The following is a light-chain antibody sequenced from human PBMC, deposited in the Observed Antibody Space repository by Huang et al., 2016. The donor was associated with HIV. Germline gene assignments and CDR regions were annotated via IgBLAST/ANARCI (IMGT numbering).Light chain of an antibody. CDR1: QGISNY. CDR3: HQYYSFPYT. V-gene: IGKV1-16*01. CDR2: SAS. J-gene: IGKJ2*01. Sequence: DIEMTQSPSSLSASVGDRVTSTYRGSQGISNYLAWFQQKPGKAPKSLIQSASSLQSGVPSRFSGSGSGTDFTLTISGLQPDDSATYYCHQYYSFPYTFGQGTKLEIK.